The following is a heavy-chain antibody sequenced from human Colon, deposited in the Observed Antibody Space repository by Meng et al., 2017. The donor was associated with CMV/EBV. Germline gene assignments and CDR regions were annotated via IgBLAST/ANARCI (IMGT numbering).Heavy chain of an antibody. J-gene: IGHJ6*01. Sequence: VQGESSSGYYWSWIRQSPGKGLEWIGEINHSGGTDYNPSLESRVTISIDTSKQEFYLNLTSLTAADTAVYYCARYEYRTALYGVDVWGQGTTVTVSS. CDR3: ARYEYRTALYGVDV. D-gene: IGHD5-18*01. V-gene: IGHV4-34*10. CDR1: GESSSGYY. CDR2: INHSGGT.